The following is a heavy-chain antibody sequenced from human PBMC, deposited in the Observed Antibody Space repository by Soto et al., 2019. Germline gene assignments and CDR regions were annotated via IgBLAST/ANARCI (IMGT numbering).Heavy chain of an antibody. V-gene: IGHV3-72*01. CDR3: ARRRYGMDI. CDR2: ARKTPNSDTT. CDR1: GFTFGDHY. J-gene: IGHJ6*02. Sequence: ELQLVESGGDLVQPGGSLRLSCVASGFTFGDHYMDWVRQSPGKGLEWLSRARKTPNSDTTEYAASVKGRFTISMSDSKDSLYLQMSSLRTDDTAVYYCARRRYGMDIWGQGTKVTVSS.